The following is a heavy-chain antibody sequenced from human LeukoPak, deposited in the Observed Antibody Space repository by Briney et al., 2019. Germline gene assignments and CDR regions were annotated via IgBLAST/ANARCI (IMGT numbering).Heavy chain of an antibody. D-gene: IGHD6-25*01. Sequence: PGGSLRLSCAASGCTFSSHAMSWVRQAPGKGLEWVSAISGSGGSTYYADSVKGRFTISRDKSKNTLYLQMNSLRAEDTAVYYCASSRLGAYYYYGMDVWGQGTTVTVSS. CDR3: ASSRLGAYYYYGMDV. J-gene: IGHJ6*02. CDR2: ISGSGGST. V-gene: IGHV3-23*01. CDR1: GCTFSSHA.